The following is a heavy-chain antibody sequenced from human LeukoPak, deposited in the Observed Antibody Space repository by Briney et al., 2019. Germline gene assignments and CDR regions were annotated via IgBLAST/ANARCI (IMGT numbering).Heavy chain of an antibody. Sequence: GASLTVSCKASGGTFSSYAITWVRQAPGQGLEWMGGIIPIFGIANYAQKFQDRLTITADKSTSTAYMELSSLRSEDTAVYYCVRDLDFWGQGTLVTVSS. CDR1: GGTFSSYA. J-gene: IGHJ4*02. CDR3: VRDLDF. CDR2: IIPIFGIA. V-gene: IGHV1-69*10.